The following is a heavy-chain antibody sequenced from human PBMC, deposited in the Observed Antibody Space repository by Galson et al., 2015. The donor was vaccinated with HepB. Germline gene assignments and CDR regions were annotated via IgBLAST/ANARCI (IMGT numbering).Heavy chain of an antibody. CDR1: GFTFSSYA. CDR3: AKEPDFWSEQNWFDP. D-gene: IGHD3-3*01. Sequence: LRLSCAASGFTFSSYAMSWVRQAPGKGLEWVSAISGSGGSTYYADSVKGRFTISRDNSKNTLSLQMNSLRAEDTAVYYCAKEPDFWSEQNWFDPWGQGTLVTVSS. V-gene: IGHV3-23*01. J-gene: IGHJ5*02. CDR2: ISGSGGST.